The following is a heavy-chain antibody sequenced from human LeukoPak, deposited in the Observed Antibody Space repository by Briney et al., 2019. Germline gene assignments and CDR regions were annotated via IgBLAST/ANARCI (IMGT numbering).Heavy chain of an antibody. V-gene: IGHV1-8*01. Sequence: GASVKVSCKASGYTFTSYYMHWVRQATGQGLEWMGWMNPNSGNTGYAQKFQGRVTMTRNTSISTAYMELSSLRSEDTAVYYCARFAVPGIGGGEYYYYMDVWGKGTTVTISS. CDR1: GYTFTSYY. CDR3: ARFAVPGIGGGEYYYYMDV. J-gene: IGHJ6*03. D-gene: IGHD2-21*01. CDR2: MNPNSGNT.